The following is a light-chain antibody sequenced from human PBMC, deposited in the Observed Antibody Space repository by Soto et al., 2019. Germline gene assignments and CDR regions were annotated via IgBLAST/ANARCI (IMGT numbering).Light chain of an antibody. V-gene: IGKV3-15*01. CDR1: QSVTRY. J-gene: IGKJ1*01. CDR2: GAS. Sequence: DIGLTQSPATLSLSKGERATITCRASQSVTRYLAWYQQKPGQAPRLLIYGASARATGIPARFSGGGSGAEYTLTISSLQSEDFAGYYCQQYDILPRTFGHGGKVDVK. CDR3: QQYDILPRT.